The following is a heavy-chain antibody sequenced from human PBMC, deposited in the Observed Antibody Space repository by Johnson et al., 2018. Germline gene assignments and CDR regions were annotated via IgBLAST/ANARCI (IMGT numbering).Heavy chain of an antibody. CDR2: IYSGGTT. V-gene: IGHV3-66*02. CDR3: ARRPAAVPNYNNNSMDV. CDR1: GFTVRSNY. J-gene: IGHJ6*03. D-gene: IGHD6-13*01. Sequence: VQLVQSGGGLVQPGGSLRLSCAASGFTVRSNYMIWVRQAPGNGLEWVSVIYSGGTTYYADSVKGRFTISRDNSKNTGYLQMTSLGAEDTAVYYCARRPAAVPNYNNNSMDVWGKGTTVTVSS.